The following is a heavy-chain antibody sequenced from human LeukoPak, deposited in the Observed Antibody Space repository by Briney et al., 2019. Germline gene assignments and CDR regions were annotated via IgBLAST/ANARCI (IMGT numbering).Heavy chain of an antibody. V-gene: IGHV3-11*01. D-gene: IGHD3-22*01. CDR1: GFSFSDYY. Sequence: PGGSLRLSYVACGFSFSDYYMSWIRQAPGRGLGWISYISGSGSDLYYADSVKGRFTISRDNANNSLYLQMNSLRAEDTAVYYCARSIGYYYTMDVWGQGTTVTVSS. CDR2: ISGSGSDL. CDR3: ARSIGYYYTMDV. J-gene: IGHJ6*02.